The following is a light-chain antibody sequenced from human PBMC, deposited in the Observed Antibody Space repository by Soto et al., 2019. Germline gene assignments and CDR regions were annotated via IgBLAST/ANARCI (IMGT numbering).Light chain of an antibody. CDR3: KQRSNWPPLT. CDR2: DAS. Sequence: EIVLTQSPATLSLSPGERATLSCRASQSVSSYLAWYQQKPGQAPRLLIYDASNRATGIPARFSGSGSGTDFTLTISSLEPEDFSFYYCKQRSNWPPLTFGGGTKVEIK. J-gene: IGKJ4*01. V-gene: IGKV3-11*01. CDR1: QSVSSY.